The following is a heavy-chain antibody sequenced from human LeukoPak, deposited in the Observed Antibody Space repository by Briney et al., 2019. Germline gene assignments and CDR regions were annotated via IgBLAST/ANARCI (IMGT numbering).Heavy chain of an antibody. V-gene: IGHV1-69*13. Sequence: GASVKVSCKASGYTFTSYGISWVRQAPGQGLEWMGGIIPIFGTANYAQKFQGRVTITADESTSTAYMELSSLRSEDTAVYYCARNEYYDYVWGSYRYRFPYYFDYWGQGTLVTVSS. CDR1: GYTFTSYG. CDR2: IIPIFGTA. D-gene: IGHD3-16*02. J-gene: IGHJ4*02. CDR3: ARNEYYDYVWGSYRYRFPYYFDY.